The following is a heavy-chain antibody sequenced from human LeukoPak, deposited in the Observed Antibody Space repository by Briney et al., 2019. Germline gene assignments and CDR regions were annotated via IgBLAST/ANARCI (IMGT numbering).Heavy chain of an antibody. J-gene: IGHJ4*02. CDR1: GYTFTGYY. CDR2: VNPNSGGT. D-gene: IGHD3-22*01. V-gene: IGHV1-2*06. CDR3: ARDPNYHDTSGSPGCNY. Sequence: ASVKVSCKASGYTFTGYYMHWVRQAPGQGLEWMGRVNPNSGGTNYAQKFQGRVTMTGDTSINTAYMELSRLTFDDTAVYYCARDPNYHDTSGSPGCNYWGQGPLVTVSS.